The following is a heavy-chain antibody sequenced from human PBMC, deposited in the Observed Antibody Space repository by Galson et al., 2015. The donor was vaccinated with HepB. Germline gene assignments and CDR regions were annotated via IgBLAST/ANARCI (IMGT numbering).Heavy chain of an antibody. CDR2: INPKSGGT. V-gene: IGHV1-2*06. CDR1: GYTFSGYY. CDR3: ARRGPYGAFDY. Sequence: SVTVSCKASGYTFSGYYMHWVRQAPGQGLEWMGRINPKSGGTNYAQKFQGRVTMTRDTSISTAYLEVNRLRSDDTAVYYCARRGPYGAFDYWGQGPLVIVSS. J-gene: IGHJ4*02. D-gene: IGHD4/OR15-4a*01.